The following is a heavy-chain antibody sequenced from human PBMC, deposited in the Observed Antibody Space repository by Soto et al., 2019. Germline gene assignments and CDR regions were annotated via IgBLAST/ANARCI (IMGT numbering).Heavy chain of an antibody. D-gene: IGHD3-22*01. CDR3: ARFARSGYFYYGMDV. CDR1: GYTFTSYA. V-gene: IGHV1-3*01. CDR2: INAGNGNT. Sequence: GASVKVSCKASGYTFTSYAMHWVRQAPGQRLEWMGWINAGNGNTKYSQKFQGRVTITRDTSASTAYMELSSLRSEDTAVYYCARFARSGYFYYGMDVWGQGTTVTVSS. J-gene: IGHJ6*02.